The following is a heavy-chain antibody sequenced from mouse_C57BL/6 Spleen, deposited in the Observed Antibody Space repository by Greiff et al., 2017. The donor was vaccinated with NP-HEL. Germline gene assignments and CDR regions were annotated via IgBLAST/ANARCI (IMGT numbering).Heavy chain of an antibody. V-gene: IGHV1-81*01. CDR1: GYTFTSYG. J-gene: IGHJ2*01. Sequence: VKLMESGAELARPGASVKLSCKASGYTFTSYGISWVKQRTGQGLEWIGEIYPRSGNTYYNEKFKGKATLTADKSSSTAYMELRSLTSEDSAVYFCARHYYGSSYLSYYFDYWGQGTTLTVSS. CDR2: IYPRSGNT. D-gene: IGHD1-1*01. CDR3: ARHYYGSSYLSYYFDY.